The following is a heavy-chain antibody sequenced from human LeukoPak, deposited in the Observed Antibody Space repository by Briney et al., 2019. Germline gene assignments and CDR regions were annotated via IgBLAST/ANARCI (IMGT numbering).Heavy chain of an antibody. Sequence: GGSLRLSRAGSGFTFNNAWMSWVRQAPGKGLEWVGRIKSNTDGGTTDFAAPVKGRFSISRDDSKNTLFLQMNSLKTDDTAVYYCTVDWVGYSSVPIDYWGQGTLVTVSS. J-gene: IGHJ4*02. CDR1: GFTFNNAW. CDR3: TVDWVGYSSVPIDY. CDR2: IKSNTDGGTT. D-gene: IGHD5-18*01. V-gene: IGHV3-15*01.